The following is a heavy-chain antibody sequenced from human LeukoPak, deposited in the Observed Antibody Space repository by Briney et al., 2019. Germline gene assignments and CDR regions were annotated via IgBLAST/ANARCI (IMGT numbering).Heavy chain of an antibody. D-gene: IGHD3-10*01. J-gene: IGHJ4*02. CDR3: AKDRAHNSYGSGSLSY. CDR2: ISSSSSYI. Sequence: GGSLRLSCAASGFTFSSYSMNWVRRAPGKGLEWVSSISSSSSYIYYADSVKGRFTISRDNAKNSLYLQMNSLRAEDTAVYYCAKDRAHNSYGSGSLSYWGQGTLVTVSS. V-gene: IGHV3-21*01. CDR1: GFTFSSYS.